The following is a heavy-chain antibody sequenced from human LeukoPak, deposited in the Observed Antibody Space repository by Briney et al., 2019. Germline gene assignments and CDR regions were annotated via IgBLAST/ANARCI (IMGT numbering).Heavy chain of an antibody. D-gene: IGHD6-13*01. J-gene: IGHJ6*03. CDR3: ASVAAAGSYYYYYYMDV. Sequence: GGSLRLSCAASGFTFSSYWMSWVRQAPGKGLEWVANIKQDGSEKYYVDSVKGRFTISRDNAKNSLYLQMNSLRAEDTAVYYCASVAAAGSYYYYYYMDVWGKGTTVTVSS. CDR2: IKQDGSEK. V-gene: IGHV3-7*01. CDR1: GFTFSSYW.